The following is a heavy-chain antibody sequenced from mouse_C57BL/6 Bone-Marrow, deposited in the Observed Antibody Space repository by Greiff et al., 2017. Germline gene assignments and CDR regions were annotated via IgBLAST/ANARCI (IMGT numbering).Heavy chain of an antibody. J-gene: IGHJ4*01. CDR1: GFTFSDYG. Sequence: EVQLVESGGGLVKPGGSLKLSCAASGFTFSDYGMHWVRQAPEKGLEWVAYISSGSSTIYYADTVKGRFTISRDNAKNTLFLQMTSLRSEDTAMYYCAMPPYLLYYAMDYWGQGTSVTVSS. V-gene: IGHV5-17*01. CDR2: ISSGSSTI. D-gene: IGHD2-1*01. CDR3: AMPPYLLYYAMDY.